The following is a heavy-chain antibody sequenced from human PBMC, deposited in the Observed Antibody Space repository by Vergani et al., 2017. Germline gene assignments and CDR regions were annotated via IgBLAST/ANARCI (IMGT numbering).Heavy chain of an antibody. J-gene: IGHJ4*02. CDR2: ISGSSSYV. D-gene: IGHD2-8*01. V-gene: IGHV3-21*02. Sequence: EVQLVESGGGLVKPGGSLRLSCAASGFSFSIYSMNWVRQAPGKGLEWVASISGSSSYVFYRDSVEGRFTITRDNAKKSVYLQMNSLRAEDTAMYFFARGLWDCTHIRCSPPSYWGQGTQVTVSS. CDR1: GFSFSIYS. CDR3: ARGLWDCTHIRCSPPSY.